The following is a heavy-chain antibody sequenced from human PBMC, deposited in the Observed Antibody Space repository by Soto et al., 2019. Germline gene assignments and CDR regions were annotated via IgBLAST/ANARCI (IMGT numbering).Heavy chain of an antibody. D-gene: IGHD3-3*01. CDR3: AKTKEITIFGVDPYYFDY. V-gene: IGHV3-23*01. CDR1: GFTFSTYG. J-gene: IGHJ4*02. Sequence: HPGGSLRLSCAASGFTFSTYGMHWVRQAPGKGLEWVSAISGSGGSTYYADSVKGRFTISRDNSKNTLYLQMNSLRAEDTAVYYCAKTKEITIFGVDPYYFDYWGQGTLVTVSS. CDR2: ISGSGGST.